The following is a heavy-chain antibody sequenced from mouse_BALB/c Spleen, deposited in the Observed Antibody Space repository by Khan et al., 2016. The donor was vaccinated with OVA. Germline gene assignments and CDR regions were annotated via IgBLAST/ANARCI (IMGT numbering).Heavy chain of an antibody. CDR3: ARHSYRYDFTY. CDR1: GFSLTTYG. V-gene: IGHV2-2*01. Sequence: VQLQESGPGLVQPSQSLSITCTVSGFSLTTYGIHWVRQSPGKGPEWLGVIWSGGSTDYNAPFISRLSISKDNSKSQVFFKMNSLQSDDTAIYYCARHSYRYDFTYWGQGTLVTVSA. D-gene: IGHD2-12*01. CDR2: IWSGGST. J-gene: IGHJ3*01.